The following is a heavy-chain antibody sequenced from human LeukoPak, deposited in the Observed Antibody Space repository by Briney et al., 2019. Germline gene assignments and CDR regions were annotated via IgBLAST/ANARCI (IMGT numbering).Heavy chain of an antibody. V-gene: IGHV1-46*01. CDR1: GYTFTSYY. CDR3: ARGTGTTFGPY. J-gene: IGHJ4*02. Sequence: ASVEVSCKASGYTFTSYYMHWVRQAPGQGLEWMGIINPSGGSTSYAQKFQGRVTITADESTSTAYMELSSLRSEDTAVYYCARGTGTTFGPYWGQGTLVTVSS. D-gene: IGHD3-16*01. CDR2: INPSGGST.